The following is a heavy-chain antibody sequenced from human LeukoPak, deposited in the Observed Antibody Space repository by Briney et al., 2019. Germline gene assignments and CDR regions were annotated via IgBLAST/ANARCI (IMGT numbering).Heavy chain of an antibody. CDR1: GGTFSSYG. CDR3: ARVAFVVRGVINDNWFDP. D-gene: IGHD3-10*01. CDR2: IIPIFGTA. Sequence: GASVKVSCKASGGTFSSYGISWVRQAPGQGLEWMGGIIPIFGTANYAQKFQGRVTITADESTSTAYMELSSLRSEDTALYYCARVAFVVRGVINDNWFDPWGQGTLVTVSS. V-gene: IGHV1-69*13. J-gene: IGHJ5*02.